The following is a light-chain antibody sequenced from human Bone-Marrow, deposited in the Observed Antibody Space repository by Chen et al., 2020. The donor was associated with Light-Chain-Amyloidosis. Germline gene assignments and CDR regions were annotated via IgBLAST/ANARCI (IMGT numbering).Light chain of an antibody. CDR1: SGSIATNY. CDR3: ESYQGSSQGV. Sequence: NFMLTQPHSVSESPGKTVIISCTRSSGSIATNYVQWYQQRPGSSPTTVIYEDDQRPSGVPDLFSACVDRSSDSASLNISGLRTEDGADYYCESYQGSSQGVFGGGTKLPVL. V-gene: IGLV6-57*01. J-gene: IGLJ3*02. CDR2: EDD.